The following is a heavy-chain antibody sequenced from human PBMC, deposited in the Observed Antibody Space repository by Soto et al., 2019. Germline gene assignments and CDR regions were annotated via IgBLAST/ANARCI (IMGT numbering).Heavy chain of an antibody. D-gene: IGHD5-12*01. CDR2: ISSSSSYI. CDR1: GFTFSSYS. CDR3: ASSRGYSGYDSRP. Sequence: SGGSLRLSCAASGFTFSSYSMSWVRQAPGKGLEWVSSISSSSSYIYYADSVKGRFTISRDNAKNSLYLQMNSLRAEDTAVYYCASSRGYSGYDSRPWGQGTLVTVSS. V-gene: IGHV3-21*01. J-gene: IGHJ5*02.